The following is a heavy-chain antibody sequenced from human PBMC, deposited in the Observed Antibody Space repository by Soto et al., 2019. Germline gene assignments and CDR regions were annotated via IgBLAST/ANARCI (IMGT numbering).Heavy chain of an antibody. D-gene: IGHD3-9*01. CDR3: ARMKDDFNILTGYYIGYFDY. Sequence: SETLSLTCTVSGGSISSGGYFWSWIRQHPGKGLEWIGYIFYTGSTRYNPSLKSRVTISLDTSKNHFSLNLSSVTAADTAVYFCARMKDDFNILTGYYIGYFDYWGQGTLVTVSS. J-gene: IGHJ4*02. V-gene: IGHV4-31*03. CDR2: IFYTGST. CDR1: GGSISSGGYF.